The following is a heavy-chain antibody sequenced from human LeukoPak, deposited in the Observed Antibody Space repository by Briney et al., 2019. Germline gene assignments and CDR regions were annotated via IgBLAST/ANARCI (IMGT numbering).Heavy chain of an antibody. J-gene: IGHJ4*02. Sequence: SSETLSLTCAVYRGSLSGYYWNWIRQPPGKGLEWIGSIYYSGSTYYNPSLKSRVTISVDTSKNQFSLKLSSVTAADTAVYYCARRGGYSGYGPFDYWGQGTLVTVSS. CDR2: IYYSGST. D-gene: IGHD5-12*01. CDR3: ARRGGYSGYGPFDY. V-gene: IGHV4-34*01. CDR1: RGSLSGYY.